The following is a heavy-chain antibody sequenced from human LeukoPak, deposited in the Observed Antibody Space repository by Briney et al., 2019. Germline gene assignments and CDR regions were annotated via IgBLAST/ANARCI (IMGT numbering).Heavy chain of an antibody. V-gene: IGHV4-34*01. J-gene: IGHJ5*02. CDR3: ARGGGYNWFDP. Sequence: PSETLSLTCAVYGGSFSGYYWSWVRQPPGKGLEWIGEINHSGSTNYNPSLTSRVTISVDTSKNQFSLKLSSVTAADTAVYYCARGGGYNWFDPWGQGTLVTVSS. CDR2: INHSGST. CDR1: GGSFSGYY.